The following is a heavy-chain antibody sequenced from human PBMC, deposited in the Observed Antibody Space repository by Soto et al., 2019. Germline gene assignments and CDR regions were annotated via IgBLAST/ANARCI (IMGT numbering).Heavy chain of an antibody. CDR3: ARATGGDHAFGY. V-gene: IGHV3-30-3*01. D-gene: IGHD2-21*02. CDR1: GFTFSSYA. Sequence: QVQLVESGGGVVQPGRSLRLSCAASGFTFSSYAMHWVRQAPGKGLEWVAVISYDGSNKYYADSVKGRFTIPRDNSKNTLYLQMNSLRAEDTAVYYCARATGGDHAFGYWGQGTLVTVSS. J-gene: IGHJ4*02. CDR2: ISYDGSNK.